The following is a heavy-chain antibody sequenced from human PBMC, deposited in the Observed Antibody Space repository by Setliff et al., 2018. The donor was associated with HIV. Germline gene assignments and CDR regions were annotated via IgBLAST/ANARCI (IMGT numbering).Heavy chain of an antibody. CDR1: GYSFTSYW. J-gene: IGHJ4*02. CDR2: IDPSDSYT. D-gene: IGHD5-18*01. Sequence: GESLKISCKGSGYSFTSYWISWVRQMPGKGLEWMGRIDPSDSYTNYSPSFQGQVTISVDTSISTAYLQWNSLKASDTAIYYCARHPIHTYGYGAFDFWGRGTLVTVSS. CDR3: ARHPIHTYGYGAFDF. V-gene: IGHV5-10-1*04.